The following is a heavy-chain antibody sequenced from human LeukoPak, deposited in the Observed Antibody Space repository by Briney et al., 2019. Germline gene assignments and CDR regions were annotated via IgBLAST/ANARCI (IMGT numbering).Heavy chain of an antibody. CDR2: INRSGST. V-gene: IGHV4-34*01. CDR3: ARGPSYGRYYYYGMDV. Sequence: SETLSPTCAVYGGSFSGYYWSWIRQPPGKGLEWIGEINRSGSTNYNPSLKSRVTISVDTSKNQFSLKLSSVTAADTAVYYCARGPSYGRYYYYGMDVWGQGTTVTVSS. CDR1: GGSFSGYY. J-gene: IGHJ6*02. D-gene: IGHD5-18*01.